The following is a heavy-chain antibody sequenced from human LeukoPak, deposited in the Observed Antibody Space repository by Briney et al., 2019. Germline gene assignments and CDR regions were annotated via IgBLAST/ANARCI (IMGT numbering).Heavy chain of an antibody. Sequence: GGSLRLSCAASGFTFSSYAMSWVRQAPGKGLEWVSIMSGSGNITYYADSVKGRFTISRDNSKNTLYLQMNSLRAEDTAVYYCAKDIPSPFDYWGQGTLVTVSS. CDR1: GFTFSSYA. V-gene: IGHV3-23*01. CDR3: AKDIPSPFDY. CDR2: MSGSGNIT. J-gene: IGHJ4*02.